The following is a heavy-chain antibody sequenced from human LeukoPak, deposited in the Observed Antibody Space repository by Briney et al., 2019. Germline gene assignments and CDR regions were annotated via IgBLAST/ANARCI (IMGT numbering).Heavy chain of an antibody. J-gene: IGHJ4*02. CDR1: GFTFSSYG. D-gene: IGHD4-17*01. V-gene: IGHV3-30*02. CDR2: IRYDGSNK. Sequence: PGGPLRLSCAASGFTFSSYGMHWVRQAPGKGLEWVAFIRYDGSNKYYADSVKGRFTISRDNSKNTLYLQMNSLRAEDTAVYYCAKVVGYTVTNPFDYWGQGTLVTVSS. CDR3: AKVVGYTVTNPFDY.